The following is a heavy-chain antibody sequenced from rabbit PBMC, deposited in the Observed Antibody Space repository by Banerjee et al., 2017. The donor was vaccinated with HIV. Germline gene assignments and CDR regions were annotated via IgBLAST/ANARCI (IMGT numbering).Heavy chain of an antibody. D-gene: IGHD8-1*01. CDR2: IYAGST. J-gene: IGHJ4*01. Sequence: QSLEESGGDLVKPGASLTLTCTASGFSFSSYWMNWVRQAPGKGLEWIGCIYAGSTYYASWAKGRFTISKASSTTVTLQMTSLTAADTATYFCARDYAGSSYYTDFNLWGPGTLVTVS. CDR1: GFSFSSYW. V-gene: IGHV1S40*01. CDR3: ARDYAGSSYYTDFNL.